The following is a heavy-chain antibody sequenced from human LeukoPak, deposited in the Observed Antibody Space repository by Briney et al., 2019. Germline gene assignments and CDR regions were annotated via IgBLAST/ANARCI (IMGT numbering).Heavy chain of an antibody. CDR1: GXSFSGYY. CDR3: ARLYDSSGYGGWFDP. V-gene: IGHV4-34*01. CDR2: INNSGST. D-gene: IGHD3-22*01. J-gene: IGHJ5*02. Sequence: PSETLSLTCAVYGXSFSGYYWSWIRQPPGKGLEWIGEINNSGSTNYNPSLQSRGTISVDTSKNQFSLKLTSVTAADTAVYYCARLYDSSGYGGWFDPWGQGTLVTVSS.